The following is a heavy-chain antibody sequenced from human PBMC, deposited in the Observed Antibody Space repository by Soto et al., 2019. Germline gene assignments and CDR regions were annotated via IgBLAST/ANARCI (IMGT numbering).Heavy chain of an antibody. J-gene: IGHJ2*01. CDR1: GVTFFSYA. D-gene: IGHD3-16*01. Sequence: EVQLLESGGGLVQPGGSLRLSCAASGVTFFSYAMSWVRQPPGKGLEWVSAVSGSGGSRYYADSVTGRFTVSRDNSKNTLYLQMNSRRAEDTAVYYCAKVSKWGGDWYFDLWGRGTLVTVSS. CDR2: VSGSGGSR. CDR3: AKVSKWGGDWYFDL. V-gene: IGHV3-23*01.